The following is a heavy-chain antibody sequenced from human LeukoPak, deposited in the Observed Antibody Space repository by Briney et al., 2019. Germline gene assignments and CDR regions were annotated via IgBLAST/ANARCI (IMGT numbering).Heavy chain of an antibody. V-gene: IGHV3-7*01. CDR3: ARNKRADI. J-gene: IGHJ3*02. CDR2: IKQDGSET. D-gene: IGHD1/OR15-1a*01. Sequence: GGSLRLSCAVSGFIFSDYWMSWVRQAPGKGLEWVANIKQDGSETNYVDSVRGRFTISRDNAKNSLSLQMISLRAEDTALYYCARNKRADIWGQGTMVTVSS. CDR1: GFIFSDYW.